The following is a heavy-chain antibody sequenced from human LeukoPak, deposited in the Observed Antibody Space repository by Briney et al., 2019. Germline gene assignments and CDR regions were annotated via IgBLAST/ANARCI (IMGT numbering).Heavy chain of an antibody. J-gene: IGHJ6*03. CDR2: IKQDGSEK. V-gene: IGHV3-7*01. D-gene: IGHD3-3*01. CDR1: GFTFSSYW. Sequence: GGSLRLSCAASGFTFSSYWMSWVRQAPGKGLEWVANIKQDGSEKYYVDSVKGRFTISRDNAMNSLYLQMNSLRAEDTAVYDCASQTYFDFWSGYYYYCMDVWGKGPTVTVSS. CDR3: ASQTYFDFWSGYYYYCMDV.